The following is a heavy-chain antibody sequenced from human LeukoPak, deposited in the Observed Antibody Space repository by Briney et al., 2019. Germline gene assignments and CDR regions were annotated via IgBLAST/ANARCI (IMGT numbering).Heavy chain of an antibody. CDR3: AKDRYCSSTSCYPRYFDY. V-gene: IGHV3-30-3*01. CDR2: ISYDGSNK. CDR1: GFTFSSYA. D-gene: IGHD2-2*01. Sequence: PGGSLRLSCAASGFTFSSYAMHWVRQAPGKGLEWVAVISYDGSNKYYADSVKGRFTISRDNSKNTLYLQMNSLRAEDTAVYYCAKDRYCSSTSCYPRYFDYWGQGTLVTVSS. J-gene: IGHJ4*02.